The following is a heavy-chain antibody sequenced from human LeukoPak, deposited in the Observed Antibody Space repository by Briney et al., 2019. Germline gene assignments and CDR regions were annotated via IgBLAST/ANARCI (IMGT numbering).Heavy chain of an antibody. CDR3: ARDYNWNSLSWFDP. CDR2: INPSGGST. Sequence: ASVKVSCKASGGTFSNYAISWVRQAPGQGLEWMGIINPSGGSTSYAQKFQGRVTMTRDMSTSTVYMELSSLRSEDTAVYYCARDYNWNSLSWFDPWGQGTLVTVSS. D-gene: IGHD1-7*01. CDR1: GGTFSNYA. J-gene: IGHJ5*02. V-gene: IGHV1-46*01.